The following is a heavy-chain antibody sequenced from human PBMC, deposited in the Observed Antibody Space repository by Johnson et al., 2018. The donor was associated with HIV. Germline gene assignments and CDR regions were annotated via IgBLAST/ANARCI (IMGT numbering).Heavy chain of an antibody. V-gene: IGHV3-66*02. CDR3: EKDDNLGVWDSDAFDV. D-gene: IGHD3-22*01. J-gene: IGHJ3*01. CDR2: TYSGGST. Sequence: VQLVESGGGLVQPGGSLRLSCAASGFSVSSNSMSWVRQSPGKGLEWVSVTYSGGSTYYADYVTGRFTSSRDNSKSTLNLQMNSLRAEDTAMYYCEKDDNLGVWDSDAFDVWGQGTLVTVSS. CDR1: GFSVSSNS.